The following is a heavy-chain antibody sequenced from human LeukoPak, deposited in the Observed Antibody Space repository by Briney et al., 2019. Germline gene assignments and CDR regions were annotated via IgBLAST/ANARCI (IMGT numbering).Heavy chain of an antibody. CDR2: INPNSGGT. J-gene: IGHJ4*02. CDR3: ARVSSSASHEVDY. Sequence: ASVKVSCKASGYTFTGYYMHWVRQAPGQGLEWMGWINPNSGGTNYAQKFQGRVTMTRDTSISTAYMELSRLRSDDTAVYYCARVSSSASHEVDYWGQGTLVTVSS. D-gene: IGHD6-6*01. CDR1: GYTFTGYY. V-gene: IGHV1-2*02.